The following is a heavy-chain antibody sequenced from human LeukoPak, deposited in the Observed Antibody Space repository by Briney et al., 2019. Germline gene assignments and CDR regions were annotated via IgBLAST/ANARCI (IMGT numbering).Heavy chain of an antibody. CDR1: GGSFSGYY. CDR2: INHSGNT. V-gene: IGHV4-34*01. J-gene: IGHJ5*02. D-gene: IGHD1-26*01. Sequence: ASETLSLTCAVYGGSFSGYYWSWVRQPPGKGLEWIGEINHSGNTNYNSSLKSRITISVDTSKNQFSLKLSSVTAADTAVYSCARVNAGGGFDPWGQGTLLAASS. CDR3: ARVNAGGGFDP.